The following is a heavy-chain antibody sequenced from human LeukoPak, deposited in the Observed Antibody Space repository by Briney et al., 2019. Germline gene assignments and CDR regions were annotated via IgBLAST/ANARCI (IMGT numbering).Heavy chain of an antibody. D-gene: IGHD3-22*01. CDR1: GYNFTSYW. Sequence: GESLKISCQGFGYNFTSYWIGWVRQMPGKGLEWTGIIYPGDSDTIYSPSFQGQVTISADKSINTAYLQWSSLKASDTAMYYCARVYDSSGYYWYGFDIWGQGTMVTVSS. V-gene: IGHV5-51*01. CDR3: ARVYDSSGYYWYGFDI. J-gene: IGHJ3*02. CDR2: IYPGDSDT.